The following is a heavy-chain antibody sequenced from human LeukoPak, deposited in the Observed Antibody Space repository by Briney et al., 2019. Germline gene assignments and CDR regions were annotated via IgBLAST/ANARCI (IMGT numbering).Heavy chain of an antibody. J-gene: IGHJ4*02. V-gene: IGHV3-11*06. CDR2: ISSSSSYI. Sequence: GGSLRLSCAASGFTFSDYYMSWIRQAPGKGLEWVSYISSSSSYIYYADSVKGRFTISRDNAKNSLYLQMNSLRAEDTAVYYCARGTMFPYYSDYWGQGTLVTVSS. D-gene: IGHD3-10*02. CDR1: GFTFSDYY. CDR3: ARGTMFPYYSDY.